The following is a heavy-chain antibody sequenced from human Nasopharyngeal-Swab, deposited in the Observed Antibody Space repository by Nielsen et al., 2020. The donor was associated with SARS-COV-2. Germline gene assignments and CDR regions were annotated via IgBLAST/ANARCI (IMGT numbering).Heavy chain of an antibody. V-gene: IGHV4-61*01. Sequence: SETLSLTCTVSGGSVSSGSYYWSWIRQPPGKGLEWIGYIYYSGSTNYNPSLKSRVTMSVDTSKNQFSLKLSSVTAADTAVYYCARVLKYDFWSGYYTGGDYYYMDVWGKGTTVTVSS. CDR1: GGSVSSGSYY. CDR3: ARVLKYDFWSGYYTGGDYYYMDV. CDR2: IYYSGST. J-gene: IGHJ6*03. D-gene: IGHD3-3*01.